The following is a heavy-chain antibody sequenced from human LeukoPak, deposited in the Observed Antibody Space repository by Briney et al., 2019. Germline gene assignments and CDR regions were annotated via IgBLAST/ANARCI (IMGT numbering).Heavy chain of an antibody. J-gene: IGHJ4*02. CDR2: ISGSGGST. D-gene: IGHD2-21*02. CDR1: GFTFSSYA. CDR3: AKEQFIVVVTAILDY. Sequence: PGXXLRLSCAASGFTFSSYAMSWVRQAPGKGLEWVSAISGSGGSTYYADSVKGRFTNYRDNSKNTLYMQMNSLRAEDTAVYYCAKEQFIVVVTAILDYWGQGTLVTVSS. V-gene: IGHV3-23*01.